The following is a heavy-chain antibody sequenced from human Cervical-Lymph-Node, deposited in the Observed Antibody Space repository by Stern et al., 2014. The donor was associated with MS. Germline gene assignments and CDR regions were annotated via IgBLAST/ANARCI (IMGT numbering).Heavy chain of an antibody. J-gene: IGHJ5*02. D-gene: IGHD4/OR15-4a*01. CDR2: IYYSGST. CDR1: GGSIISGAFY. V-gene: IGHV4-31*03. CDR3: ARRAGGSDNYFDP. Sequence: VQLGESGPGLVKPSQTLSLTCTVSGGSIISGAFYWSWIRQLPGKGLEWIGYIYYSGSTYYKPSLNSRVTISVDPANNQFSLKLSSVTAADTAVYYCARRAGGSDNYFDPWGQGTLVTVSS.